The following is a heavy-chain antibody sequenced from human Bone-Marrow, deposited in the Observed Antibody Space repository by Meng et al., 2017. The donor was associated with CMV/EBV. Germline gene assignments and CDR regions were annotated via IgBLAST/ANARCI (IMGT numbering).Heavy chain of an antibody. CDR1: GFDFSSYW. D-gene: IGHD3-10*01. V-gene: IGHV3-7*01. J-gene: IGHJ6*02. CDR2: IKHDGSEK. Sequence: GGSLRLSCAASGFDFSSYWMSWARQAPGKGPQWVANIKHDGSEKYYVDSAKGRFTISRDNAKNTLYLQMNSLRAEDTAVYYCARAGGYYYYGMDVWGQGTTVTVPS. CDR3: ARAGGYYYYGMDV.